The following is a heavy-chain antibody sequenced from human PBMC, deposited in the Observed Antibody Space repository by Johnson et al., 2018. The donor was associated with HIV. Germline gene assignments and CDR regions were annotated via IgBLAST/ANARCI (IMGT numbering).Heavy chain of an antibody. Sequence: QVQLVESGGGVVQPGRSLRLSCAASGFTFSSYGMHWVRQAPGKGLEWVAFIRYDGSNKYYADSVKGRFTISRDNSKNTLYLQMNSLRAEDTAVYYCAKEGYCSSTSCYENAFDIWGQGTMVTVSS. CDR1: GFTFSSYG. J-gene: IGHJ3*02. CDR3: AKEGYCSSTSCYENAFDI. D-gene: IGHD2-2*01. V-gene: IGHV3-30*02. CDR2: IRYDGSNK.